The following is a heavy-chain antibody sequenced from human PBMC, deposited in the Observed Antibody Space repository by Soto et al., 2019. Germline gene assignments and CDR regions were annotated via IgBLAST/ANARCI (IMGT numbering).Heavy chain of an antibody. CDR3: AREFCSGGNCYTYYFDP. CDR1: GLTFKSYW. V-gene: IGHV3-74*01. D-gene: IGHD2-15*01. CDR2: INTDGSNT. Sequence: AGSLRLSCPASGLTFKSYWRHWVRHAPGKGLVWVSHINTDGSNTNYADSVKGRFTICRDNAKSTLFLQMNSLRDEDTAVYYCAREFCSGGNCYTYYFDPWGQGIPVTVSS. J-gene: IGHJ5*02.